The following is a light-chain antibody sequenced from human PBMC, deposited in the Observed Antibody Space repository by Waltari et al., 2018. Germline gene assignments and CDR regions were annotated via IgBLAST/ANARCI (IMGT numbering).Light chain of an antibody. J-gene: IGKJ5*01. Sequence: EIVMTQSPATLSVSPGERATFSCRASQSIADNLAWYQQTPAQAPRLLIYGASTRATGVPGRFRGSGSGTEFTLTISSLQSEDVAIYYCQQYNHWPPITFGQGTRLEIK. CDR1: QSIADN. V-gene: IGKV3-15*01. CDR2: GAS. CDR3: QQYNHWPPIT.